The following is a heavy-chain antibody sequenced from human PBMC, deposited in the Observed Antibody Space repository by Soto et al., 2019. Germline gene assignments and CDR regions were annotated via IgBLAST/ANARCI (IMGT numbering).Heavy chain of an antibody. CDR2: IYYSGST. V-gene: IGHV4-59*01. CDR1: GGSISSYY. J-gene: IGHJ3*02. D-gene: IGHD3-22*01. Sequence: QVQLQESGPGLVKPSETLSLTCTVSGGSISSYYWSWIRPPPGKGLEWIGYIYYSGSTNYNPSLKSRVTISVDTSKNQFALKLSSVTAADTAVYYCARDRSGYYVDDAFDIWGQGTMVTVSS. CDR3: ARDRSGYYVDDAFDI.